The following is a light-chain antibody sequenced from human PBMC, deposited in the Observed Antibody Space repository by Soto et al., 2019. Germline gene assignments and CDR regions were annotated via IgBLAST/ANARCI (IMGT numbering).Light chain of an antibody. J-gene: IGKJ5*01. Sequence: MSLSVASLSMQPDPCVSLSCRPSQSVSSYLSWYQQKPGQPPRLLIYGASTRATGIPAWFSGSWSGTEFTLTISILQAEDVTLYCCPHYTNRPITAGQG. CDR1: QSVSSY. CDR2: GAS. V-gene: IGKV3-15*01. CDR3: PHYTNRPIT.